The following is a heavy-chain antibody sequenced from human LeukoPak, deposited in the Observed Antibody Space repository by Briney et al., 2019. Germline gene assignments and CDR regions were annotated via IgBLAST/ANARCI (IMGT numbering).Heavy chain of an antibody. CDR2: IYHSGST. Sequence: PSESLSLTCAVSGYSISSGYYWGWIRQPPGKGLELIGSIYHSGSTYYNPSLKSRVIISVDTSKNQFSLKLKSVTAADMAVYYCARLADCSSTSCYDHWGQRTLVTVSS. D-gene: IGHD2-2*01. CDR1: GYSISSGYY. V-gene: IGHV4-38-2*01. J-gene: IGHJ4*02. CDR3: ARLADCSSTSCYDH.